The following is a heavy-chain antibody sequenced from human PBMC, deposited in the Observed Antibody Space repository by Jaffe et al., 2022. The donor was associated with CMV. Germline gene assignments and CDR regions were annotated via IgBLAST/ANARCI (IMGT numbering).Heavy chain of an antibody. J-gene: IGHJ6*02. CDR3: ARSAPRHIVVVPAANTRGYYGMDV. V-gene: IGHV1-2*02. CDR2: INPNSGGT. D-gene: IGHD2-2*01. CDR1: GYTFTGYY. Sequence: QVQLVQSGAEVKKPGASVKVSCKASGYTFTGYYMHWVRQAPGQGLEWMGWINPNSGGTNYAQKFQGRVTMTRDTSISTAYMELSRLRSDDTAVYYCARSAPRHIVVVPAANTRGYYGMDVWGQGTTVTVSS.